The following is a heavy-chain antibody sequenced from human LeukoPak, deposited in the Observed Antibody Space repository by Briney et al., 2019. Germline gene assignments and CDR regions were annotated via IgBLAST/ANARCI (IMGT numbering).Heavy chain of an antibody. CDR1: GFIVSSNY. J-gene: IGHJ4*02. D-gene: IGHD3-22*01. CDR3: VKRRSDSSGHFDS. CDR2: IHNTGTT. Sequence: GGSLRLSCAVSGFIVSSNYMSWVRQAPGKGLEWVSSIHNTGTTYYADSVKGRFAISRDNSKNALILQMNSLRTEDTAVYYCVKRRSDSSGHFDSWGQGTLVTVSS. V-gene: IGHV3-53*01.